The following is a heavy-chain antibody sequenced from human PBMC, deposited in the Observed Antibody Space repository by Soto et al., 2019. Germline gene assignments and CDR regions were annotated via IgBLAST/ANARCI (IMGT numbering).Heavy chain of an antibody. CDR1: GFTFSGSA. Sequence: EVQLVESGGGLVQPGGSLKLSCAASGFTFSGSAMHWVRQASGKGLEWVGRIRSKANSYATAYAASVKGRFTISRDDSKNTAYLQMNSLKTEDTAVYYCTRHPGAGSLSGYWGQGTLVTVSS. J-gene: IGHJ4*02. CDR3: TRHPGAGSLSGY. CDR2: IRSKANSYAT. V-gene: IGHV3-73*02. D-gene: IGHD6-6*01.